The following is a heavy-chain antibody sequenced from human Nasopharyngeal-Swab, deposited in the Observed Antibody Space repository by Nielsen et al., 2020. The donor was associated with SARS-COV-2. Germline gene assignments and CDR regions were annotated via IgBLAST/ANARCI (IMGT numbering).Heavy chain of an antibody. CDR2: ISYDGSNK. CDR1: GFTFSSYA. J-gene: IGHJ4*02. CDR3: ARGADIVVAVAANGLDY. V-gene: IGHV3-30-3*01. Sequence: GGSLRLSCAASGFTFSSYAMHWVRQAPGKGLEWVAVISYDGSNKYYADSVKGRFTISRDNSKNTLYLQMNSLRAEDTAVYYCARGADIVVAVAANGLDYWGQGTLVTVSS. D-gene: IGHD2-15*01.